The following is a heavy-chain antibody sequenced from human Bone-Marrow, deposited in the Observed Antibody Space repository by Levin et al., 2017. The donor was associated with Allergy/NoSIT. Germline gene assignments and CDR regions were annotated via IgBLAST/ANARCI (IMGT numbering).Heavy chain of an antibody. CDR3: ARPLEWLSPIDAFDI. Sequence: ASVKVSCKASGYTFTGYYIHWVRQAPGQGLEWMGWINPSSGDTHYAQNFQGRVTMTRDSSMSTMYMEVRRLRSDDTAIYYCARPLEWLSPIDAFDIWGQGTMVTVSS. CDR2: INPSSGDT. CDR1: GYTFTGYY. D-gene: IGHD3-3*01. J-gene: IGHJ3*02. V-gene: IGHV1-2*02.